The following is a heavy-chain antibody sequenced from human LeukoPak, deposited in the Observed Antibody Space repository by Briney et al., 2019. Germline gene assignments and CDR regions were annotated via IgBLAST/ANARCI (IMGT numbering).Heavy chain of an antibody. CDR2: ISGSGGST. V-gene: IGHV3-23*01. J-gene: IGHJ6*02. D-gene: IGHD4/OR15-4a*01. CDR1: GFTFSSYA. Sequence: PGGSLRLSCAASGFTFSSYAMSWVRQAPGKGLEWVSAISGSGGSTYYADSVKGRFTISRDNSKNTLYLQMNSLRAEDTAVYYCAKGGAAPPPHYYYGMDVWGQGTTVTVSS. CDR3: AKGGAAPPPHYYYGMDV.